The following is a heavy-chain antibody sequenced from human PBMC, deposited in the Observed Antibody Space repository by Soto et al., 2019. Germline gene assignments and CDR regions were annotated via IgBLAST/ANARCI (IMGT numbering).Heavy chain of an antibody. CDR1: GGSISTTDW. CDR3: ATGPEYSSRWFSN. J-gene: IGHJ4*02. CDR2: VYHSGSF. Sequence: QVHLQESGPGLVKPSGTLSLICAVSGGSISTTDWGSWVRQPPGKGLEWIGEVYHSGSFNYNPSLKHRLTTSVDTSKIQFPLTLSSVTFADPAVYYCATGPEYSSRWFSNWGQATLVTVSS. D-gene: IGHD6-13*01. V-gene: IGHV4-4*02.